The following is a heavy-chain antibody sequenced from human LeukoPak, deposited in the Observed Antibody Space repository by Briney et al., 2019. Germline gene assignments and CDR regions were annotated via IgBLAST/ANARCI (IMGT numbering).Heavy chain of an antibody. CDR2: ISYDGSNK. V-gene: IGHV3-30*03. Sequence: GGSLRLSCAASGFTFSSYGMHWVRQAPGKGLEWVAVISYDGSNKYYADSVKGRFTISRDNSKNTLYLQMNSLRAEDTAVYYCATQWPDYWDQGTLVTVSS. D-gene: IGHD6-19*01. CDR1: GFTFSSYG. CDR3: ATQWPDY. J-gene: IGHJ4*02.